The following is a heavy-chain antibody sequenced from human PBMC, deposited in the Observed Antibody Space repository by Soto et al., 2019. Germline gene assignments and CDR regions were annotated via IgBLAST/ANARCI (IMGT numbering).Heavy chain of an antibody. J-gene: IGHJ4*02. V-gene: IGHV1-46*01. Sequence: ASVKVSCKASGYTFTSYYMHWVRQAPGQGLEWMGIINPSGGSTSYAQKFQGRVTMTRDTSTSTVYMELSSLRSEDTAVYYCARGRYSSGWYGTRVTPGSTWTWVDYWGQGTLVTVS. D-gene: IGHD6-19*01. CDR3: ARGRYSSGWYGTRVTPGSTWTWVDY. CDR2: INPSGGST. CDR1: GYTFTSYY.